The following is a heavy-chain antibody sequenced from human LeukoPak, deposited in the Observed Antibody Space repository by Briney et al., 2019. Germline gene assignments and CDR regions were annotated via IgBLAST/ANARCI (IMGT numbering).Heavy chain of an antibody. D-gene: IGHD3-10*01. CDR2: INTYNGNT. V-gene: IGHV1-18*01. J-gene: IGHJ4*02. CDR1: GGTFSTYA. Sequence: ASVKVSCKASGGTFSTYAISWVRQAPGQGLEWMGWINTYNGNTNYAQNLQGRLTMTADTSTSTAYMELRSLRSEDTAVYYCARPHYYGSGSYYDFDYWGQGTLVTVSS. CDR3: ARPHYYGSGSYYDFDY.